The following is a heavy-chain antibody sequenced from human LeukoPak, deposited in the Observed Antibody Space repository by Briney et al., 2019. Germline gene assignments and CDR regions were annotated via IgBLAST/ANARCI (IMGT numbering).Heavy chain of an antibody. CDR3: AREGCADQLLYRAWFDP. CDR2: IYTSGST. J-gene: IGHJ5*02. Sequence: PSETLSLTCTVSGGSISSCYWSWIRQPAGKGLEWIGRIYTSGSTNYNPSLKSRVTMSVDTSKNQFSLKLSSVTAADTAVYYCAREGCADQLLYRAWFDPWGQGTLVNVSS. CDR1: GGSISSCY. D-gene: IGHD2-2*02. V-gene: IGHV4-4*07.